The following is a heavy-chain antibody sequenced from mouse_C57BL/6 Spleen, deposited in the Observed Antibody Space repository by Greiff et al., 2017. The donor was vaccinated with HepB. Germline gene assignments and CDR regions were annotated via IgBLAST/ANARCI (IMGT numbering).Heavy chain of an antibody. D-gene: IGHD2-1*01. CDR3: TTVGNPAWFAY. Sequence: EVQLQQSGAELVRPGASVKLSCTASGFNIKDYYMHWVKQRPEQGLEWIGRIDPEDGDTEYAPKFQGKATMTADTSSNTAYLQLSSLTSEDTAVYYCTTVGNPAWFAYWGQGTLVTVSA. CDR1: GFNIKDYY. J-gene: IGHJ3*01. CDR2: IDPEDGDT. V-gene: IGHV14-1*01.